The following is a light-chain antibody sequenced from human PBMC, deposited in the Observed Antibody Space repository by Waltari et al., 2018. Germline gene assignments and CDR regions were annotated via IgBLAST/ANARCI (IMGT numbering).Light chain of an antibody. CDR1: QSVSNY. V-gene: IGKV3-11*01. J-gene: IGKJ5*01. CDR3: QQRRNWPPIT. Sequence: EAVLTQSPATLSLSPGERATLSCRASQSVSNYLAWYQQKPGQAPRLLIYDASNRATGTPARFSGSGSGTDFTLTISSLEPEDFAVYYCQQRRNWPPITFGQGTRLEIK. CDR2: DAS.